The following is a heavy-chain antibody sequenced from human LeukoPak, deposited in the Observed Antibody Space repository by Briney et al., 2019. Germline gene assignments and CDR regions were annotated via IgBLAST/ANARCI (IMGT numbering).Heavy chain of an antibody. J-gene: IGHJ1*01. V-gene: IGHV3-30*01. Sequence: TGGSLRLSCAASGFTFSNYAVHWVRQAPGKGLEWVAVISHDGSNKYYADSVKGRFTISRDNSMNTLFLQMNSLRAEDTAMYYCAASPKYSSSWYEYFEHWGQGALVTVSS. CDR2: ISHDGSNK. D-gene: IGHD6-13*01. CDR3: AASPKYSSSWYEYFEH. CDR1: GFTFSNYA.